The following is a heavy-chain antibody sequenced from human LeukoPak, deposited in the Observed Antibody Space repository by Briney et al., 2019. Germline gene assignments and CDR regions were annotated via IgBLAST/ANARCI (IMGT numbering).Heavy chain of an antibody. CDR1: GGSISSGDYY. V-gene: IGHV4-30-4*01. CDR2: IYYSGST. CDR3: AGDYGDLLTGIRFDT. Sequence: SETLSLTCTVSGGSISSGDYYWSWIRQPPGKGLEWIGYIYYSGSTYYNPSLKSRVTISIQTSKNQFPLKLTSVTAADTAVYYCAGDYGDLLTGIRFDTWGQGTLVTVSS. J-gene: IGHJ5*02. D-gene: IGHD4-17*01.